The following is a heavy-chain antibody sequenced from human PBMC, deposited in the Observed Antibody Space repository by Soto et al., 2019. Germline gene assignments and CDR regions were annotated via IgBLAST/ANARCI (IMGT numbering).Heavy chain of an antibody. CDR2: IIPIFGTA. CDR1: GGTFSSYA. Sequence: QVQLVQSGAEVKKPGSSVKVSCKASGGTFSSYAISWVRQAPGQGLEWMGGIIPIFGTANYAQKFQGRVTITADESTSTAYMELSSLRSEDTAVYYCARDGYYYGSSGYYYYFDSWGQGTLVTVSS. D-gene: IGHD3-22*01. CDR3: ARDGYYYGSSGYYYYFDS. V-gene: IGHV1-69*12. J-gene: IGHJ4*02.